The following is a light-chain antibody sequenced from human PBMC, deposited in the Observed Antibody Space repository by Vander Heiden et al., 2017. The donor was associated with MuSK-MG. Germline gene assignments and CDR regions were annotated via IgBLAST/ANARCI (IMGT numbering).Light chain of an antibody. CDR1: QSLLDADDGYTY. CDR2: LLS. V-gene: IGKV2-40*01. J-gene: IGKJ2*01. CDR3: MQRLVFPYT. Sequence: VMTQTPLSLPVTPGEPASISCRSSQSLLDADDGYTYVDWYLQKPGQSPQLVLYLLSYRASGVPDRLSGSGSGTEFTLKISRVEAEDVGIYYCMQRLVFPYTFGQGTKLEIK.